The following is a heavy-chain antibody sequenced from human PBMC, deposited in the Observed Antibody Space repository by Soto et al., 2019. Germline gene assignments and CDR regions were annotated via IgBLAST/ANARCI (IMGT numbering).Heavy chain of an antibody. J-gene: IGHJ5*02. V-gene: IGHV4-4*07. CDR2: SFSTGAT. D-gene: IGHD1-1*01. CDR1: GSSISGFY. CDR3: VRDGTKTLRDWFDP. Sequence: SETLSLTCTVSGSSISGFYWGWIRRSPREELVGIGRSFSTGATDYNPSFKRRGIMLVVESKKQFSLKLRSVTAADTAVYYCVRDGTKTLRDWFDPWGQGMSVTVSS.